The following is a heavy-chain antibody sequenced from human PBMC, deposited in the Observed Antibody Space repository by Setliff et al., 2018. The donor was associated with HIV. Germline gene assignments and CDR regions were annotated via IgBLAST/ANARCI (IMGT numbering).Heavy chain of an antibody. Sequence: ASVKVSCKASGDTFSSYAISWVRQAPGQGLEWMGVINPKSGDTNYAQKFQGRVTMTRDTSISTAYMELDRLGSDDTAVYYCVRDPRFSGYAQAFDFWGQGSLVTVSS. D-gene: IGHD5-12*01. CDR3: VRDPRFSGYAQAFDF. J-gene: IGHJ4*02. V-gene: IGHV1-2*02. CDR2: INPKSGDT. CDR1: GDTFSSYA.